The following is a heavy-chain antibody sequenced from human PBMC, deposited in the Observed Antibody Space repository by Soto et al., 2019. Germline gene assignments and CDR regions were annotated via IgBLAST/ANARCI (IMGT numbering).Heavy chain of an antibody. J-gene: IGHJ3*02. CDR1: GYTFTRYY. D-gene: IGHD2-15*01. Sequence: ASVKVSFKASGYTFTRYYMHWVRQAPGQGVEWMGIINPSGGSTSYAQKFQGRVTMTRDTSTSTVYMELSSLRSEDTAVYYCARALTSPDIVVVVAANDAFDIWGQGTRAT. CDR3: ARALTSPDIVVVVAANDAFDI. V-gene: IGHV1-46*01. CDR2: INPSGGST.